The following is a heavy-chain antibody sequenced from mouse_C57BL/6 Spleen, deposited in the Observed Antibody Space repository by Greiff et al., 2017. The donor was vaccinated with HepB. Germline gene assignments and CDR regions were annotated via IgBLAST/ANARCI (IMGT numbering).Heavy chain of an antibody. D-gene: IGHD1-1*02. CDR1: GYTFTSYW. CDR3: ARRIWSYYAMDY. CDR2: IDPSDSET. V-gene: IGHV1-52*01. Sequence: QVQLQQPGAELVRPGSSVKLSCKASGYTFTSYWMHWVKQRPIQGLEWIGNIDPSDSETHYNQKFKDKATLTVDKSSSTAYMQLSSLTSEDSAVYYCARRIWSYYAMDYWGQGTSVTVSS. J-gene: IGHJ4*01.